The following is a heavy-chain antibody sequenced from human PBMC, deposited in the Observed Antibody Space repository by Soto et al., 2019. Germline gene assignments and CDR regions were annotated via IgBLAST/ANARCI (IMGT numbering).Heavy chain of an antibody. D-gene: IGHD1-1*01. CDR1: GFTFSDYY. V-gene: IGHV3-11*01. CDR3: ARTTNYYYYMDV. Sequence: GSLRLSCAASGFTFSDYYMSWIRQAPGKGLEWVSYISSSGSTIYYADSVKGRFTISRDSAKNSLYLQMNSLRAEDTAVYFCARTTNYYYYMDVWGKGTTVTV. J-gene: IGHJ6*03. CDR2: ISSSGSTI.